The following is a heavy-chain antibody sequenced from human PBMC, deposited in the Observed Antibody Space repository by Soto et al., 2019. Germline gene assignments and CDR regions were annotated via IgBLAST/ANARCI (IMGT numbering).Heavy chain of an antibody. CDR2: VNPSGGHT. Sequence: QVQLVQSGAEVKKPGASVKVSCKASGDTFTDYYIHWVRQAPGQGLEWMGTVNPSGGHTTYAQHFLGRRTMTRDTSTSPLYMELASLTSEDTAVYSCASGGHVVVVTAALDFWGQGTLVTVSS. D-gene: IGHD2-21*02. CDR3: ASGGHVVVVTAALDF. J-gene: IGHJ4*02. V-gene: IGHV1-46*01. CDR1: GDTFTDYY.